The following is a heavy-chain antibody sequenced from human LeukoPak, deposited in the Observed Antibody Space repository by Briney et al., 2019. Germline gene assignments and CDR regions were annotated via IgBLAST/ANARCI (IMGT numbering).Heavy chain of an antibody. Sequence: ASVKVSCKASGYTFTSYDINWVRQAPGQGLEWMGLMNPNSGNTGYAQKFQGRVTMTRNTSISTAYMELSSLRSGDTAVYYCAREPRISMVRGDYYYMDVWGKGTTVTVSS. V-gene: IGHV1-8*01. CDR1: GYTFTSYD. CDR2: MNPNSGNT. J-gene: IGHJ6*03. CDR3: AREPRISMVRGDYYYMDV. D-gene: IGHD3-10*01.